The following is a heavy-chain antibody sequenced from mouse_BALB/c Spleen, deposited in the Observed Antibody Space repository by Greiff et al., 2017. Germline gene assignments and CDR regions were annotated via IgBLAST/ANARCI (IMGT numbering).Heavy chain of an antibody. V-gene: IGHV3-2*02. CDR2: ISYSGST. Sequence: EVQLQESGPGLVKPSQSLSLTCTVTGYSITSDYAWNWIRQFPGNKLEWMGYISYSGSTSYNPSLKSRISITRDTSKNQFFLQLNSVTTEDTATYYCARDTTATSAMDYWGQGTSVTVSS. CDR1: GYSITSDYA. J-gene: IGHJ4*01. D-gene: IGHD1-2*01. CDR3: ARDTTATSAMDY.